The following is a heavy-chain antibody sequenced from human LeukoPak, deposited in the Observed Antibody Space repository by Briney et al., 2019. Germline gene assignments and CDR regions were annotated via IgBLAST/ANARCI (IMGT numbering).Heavy chain of an antibody. CDR2: ISSYNGNT. Sequence: ASVKVSCKASGYTFTSYGISWVRQAPGQGLEWMGCISSYNGNTNYAQKLQGRATMTTDTSTSTAYMELRSLRSDDTAVYYCARGSFPSDDILTGPFDNWGQGTLVTVSS. CDR3: ARGSFPSDDILTGPFDN. CDR1: GYTFTSYG. D-gene: IGHD3-9*01. V-gene: IGHV1-18*01. J-gene: IGHJ4*02.